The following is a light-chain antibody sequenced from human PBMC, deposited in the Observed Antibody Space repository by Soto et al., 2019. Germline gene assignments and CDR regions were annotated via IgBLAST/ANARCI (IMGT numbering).Light chain of an antibody. CDR1: SSNIGTNP. J-gene: IGLJ1*01. CDR2: DNN. Sequence: QSVLTQPPSASGTPEQRVTISCSGSSSNIGTNPVNWYQQLPGTAPKLLLHDNNQRPSGVPDRFSGSKSGTSASLAISGLQSEDEADYYCAAWDDSLNAPYVFGTGTKLTVL. CDR3: AAWDDSLNAPYV. V-gene: IGLV1-44*01.